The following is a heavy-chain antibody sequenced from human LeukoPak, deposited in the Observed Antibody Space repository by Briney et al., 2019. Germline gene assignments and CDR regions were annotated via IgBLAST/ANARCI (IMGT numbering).Heavy chain of an antibody. CDR2: INPSGDST. Sequence: ASVKVSCKASGYTFTSYSMHWLRQAPGQGLEWMAIINPSGDSTSYAPKFQGRVTLTRDTSTSTVYMELSSLRSEDTAVYYCARDTDIVVVVAASHLPYGMDVWGQGTTVTVSS. CDR3: ARDTDIVVVVAASHLPYGMDV. CDR1: GYTFTSYS. D-gene: IGHD2-15*01. V-gene: IGHV1-46*01. J-gene: IGHJ6*02.